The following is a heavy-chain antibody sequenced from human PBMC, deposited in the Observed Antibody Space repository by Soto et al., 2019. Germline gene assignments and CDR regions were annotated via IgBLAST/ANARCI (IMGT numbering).Heavy chain of an antibody. CDR1: GFTFDDYA. CDR3: AKDKYGDRRPFDI. V-gene: IGHV3-9*01. Sequence: EVQLVESGGGLVQPGRSLRLSCAASGFTFDDYAMHWVRQAPGKGLEWVSGISWNSGSIGYADSVKGRFTISRDNAKNSLYLQMNSLRAEDTALYYGAKDKYGDRRPFDIWGQGTMVTVSS. J-gene: IGHJ3*02. CDR2: ISWNSGSI. D-gene: IGHD4-17*01.